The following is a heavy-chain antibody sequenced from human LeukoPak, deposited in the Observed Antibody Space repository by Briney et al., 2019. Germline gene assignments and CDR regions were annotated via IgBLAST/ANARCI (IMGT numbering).Heavy chain of an antibody. CDR3: ARETDGDAFDI. Sequence: PSETLSLTCTVSGGSISSSSYYWGWIRQPPGKGLEWIGYIYYSGSTYYNPSLKSRVTISLDTSKNQFSLKLSSVTAADTAVYYCARETDGDAFDIWGQGTVVTVSS. CDR1: GGSISSSSYY. CDR2: IYYSGST. V-gene: IGHV4-31*03. J-gene: IGHJ3*02.